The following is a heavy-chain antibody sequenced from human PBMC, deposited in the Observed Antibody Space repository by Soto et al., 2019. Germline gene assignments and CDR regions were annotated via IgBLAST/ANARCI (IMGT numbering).Heavy chain of an antibody. V-gene: IGHV3-23*01. J-gene: IGHJ4*02. CDR1: GFTFSSYA. Sequence: GGSLRLSCAASGFTFSSYAMSWVRQAPGKGLEWVSAISGSGVSTYYADSVKGRFTISRDNSKNTLYLQMNSLRAEDTVVYYCAKDRSLLLWFGELFYYWGQGTLVTVSS. CDR3: AKDRSLLLWFGELFYY. D-gene: IGHD3-10*01. CDR2: ISGSGVST.